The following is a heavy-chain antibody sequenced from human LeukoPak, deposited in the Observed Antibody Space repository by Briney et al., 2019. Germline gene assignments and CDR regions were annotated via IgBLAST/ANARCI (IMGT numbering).Heavy chain of an antibody. CDR3: ARGRGTVVTY. D-gene: IGHD4-23*01. CDR2: MNPNSGNT. V-gene: IGHV1-8*02. J-gene: IGHJ4*02. CDR1: GYTFTSYA. Sequence: ASVKVSCKASGYTFTSYAMHWVRQATGQGLEWMGWMNPNSGNTGYAQKFQGRVTMTRNTSISTAYMELSSLRSEDTAVYYCARGRGTVVTYWGQGTLVTVSS.